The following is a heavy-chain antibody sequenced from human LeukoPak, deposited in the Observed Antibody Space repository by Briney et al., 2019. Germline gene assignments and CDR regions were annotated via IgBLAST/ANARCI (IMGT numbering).Heavy chain of an antibody. Sequence: GGSLRLSCAASGFTVSSNYMSWVRQAPGKGLEWVSVIYSGGSTYYADSVKGRFTISRDNSKNMLYLQMNSLRAEDTAVYYCARDLSGSGHDAFDIWGQGTMVTVSS. D-gene: IGHD3-3*01. CDR1: GFTVSSNY. CDR3: ARDLSGSGHDAFDI. V-gene: IGHV3-53*01. J-gene: IGHJ3*02. CDR2: IYSGGST.